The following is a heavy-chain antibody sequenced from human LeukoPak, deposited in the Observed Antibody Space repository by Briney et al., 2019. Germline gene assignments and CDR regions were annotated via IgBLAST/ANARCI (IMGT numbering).Heavy chain of an antibody. CDR1: GFTFSNSW. V-gene: IGHV3-74*01. J-gene: IGHJ4*02. Sequence: GGSLRLSCAASGFTFSNSWMHWVRQAPGKGLVWVLCINADGTMPTYADSVRGRFTISRDNAKNTLSLHMNSLTAGDTGVYYCARDGGNYSPQDYWGQGTLVTVSS. CDR2: INADGTMP. CDR3: ARDGGNYSPQDY. D-gene: IGHD4/OR15-4a*01.